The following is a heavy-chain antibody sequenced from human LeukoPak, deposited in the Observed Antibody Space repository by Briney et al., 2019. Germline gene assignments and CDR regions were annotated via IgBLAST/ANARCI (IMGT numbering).Heavy chain of an antibody. CDR1: GGSISSSSYY. Sequence: SETLSLTCTVSGGSISSSSYYWGWIRQPPGKGLEWIGSIYYSGSTYYNPSLKSRVTISVDTSKNQFSLKLSSVTAADTAVYYCARLKGLRYFDWLFHTPYYYYYMDVWGKGTTVTISS. J-gene: IGHJ6*03. V-gene: IGHV4-39*01. CDR2: IYYSGST. D-gene: IGHD3-9*01. CDR3: ARLKGLRYFDWLFHTPYYYYYMDV.